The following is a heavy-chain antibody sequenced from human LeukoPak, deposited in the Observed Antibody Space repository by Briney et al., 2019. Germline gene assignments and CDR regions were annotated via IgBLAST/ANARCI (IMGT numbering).Heavy chain of an antibody. CDR3: ARVLLRSDP. CDR1: GFTFSSCW. CDR2: IKPDGSQK. V-gene: IGHV3-7*03. Sequence: GGSLRLSCAASGFTFSSCWMKWVRQAPGKGLEWVANIKPDGSQKYYVDSVKGRFTISRDNAKNSLYLQMNSLRAEDTAVYYCARVLLRSDPWGQGTLVTVSS. J-gene: IGHJ5*02. D-gene: IGHD1-26*01.